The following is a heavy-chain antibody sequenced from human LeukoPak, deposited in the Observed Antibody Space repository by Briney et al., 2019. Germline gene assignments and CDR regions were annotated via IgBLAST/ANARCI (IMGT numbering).Heavy chain of an antibody. CDR2: VYYNGDT. D-gene: IGHD1-1*01. J-gene: IGHJ4*02. V-gene: IGHV4-59*08. CDR1: GGSITNYY. CDR3: ARHFLPQYNNDVWRKGPSYPRDLDS. Sequence: PSETLSLTCTVSGGSITNYYWSWLRQPPGKGLEWIGYVYYNGDTNYNPSLKSRVTISVETSKNQFSLKLTSVTAADTAVYYCARHFLPQYNNDVWRKGPSYPRDLDSWGQGTLVTVSS.